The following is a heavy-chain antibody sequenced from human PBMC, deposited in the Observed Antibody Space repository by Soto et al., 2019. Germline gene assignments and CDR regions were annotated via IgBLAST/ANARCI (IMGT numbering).Heavy chain of an antibody. CDR3: ARARDMDV. V-gene: IGHV1-46*01. J-gene: IGHJ6*02. Sequence: QVQLVQSGTEVKKPGASVKVSCKASGYSFTTYNLHWLRQAPGQGLEWMGIINPSVGSTTYAQNVQDRVTMTRDTSTTTVYMELSSLRSEDTAVYYCARARDMDVWGQGNTVTVSS. CDR1: GYSFTTYN. CDR2: INPSVGST.